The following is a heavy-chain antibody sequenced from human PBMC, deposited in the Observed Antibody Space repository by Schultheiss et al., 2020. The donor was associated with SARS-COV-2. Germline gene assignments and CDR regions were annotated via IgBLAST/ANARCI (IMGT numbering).Heavy chain of an antibody. D-gene: IGHD6-13*01. CDR2: ISGSGGST. J-gene: IGHJ4*02. V-gene: IGHV3-23*01. Sequence: GGSLRLSCAASGFTFSSYAMHWVRQAPGKGLEWVSAISGSGGSTYYADSVKGRFTISRDNSKNTLYLQMNSLRAEDTAVYYCAKDQLAAAGTPHYFDYWGQGTLVTVSS. CDR3: AKDQLAAAGTPHYFDY. CDR1: GFTFSSYA.